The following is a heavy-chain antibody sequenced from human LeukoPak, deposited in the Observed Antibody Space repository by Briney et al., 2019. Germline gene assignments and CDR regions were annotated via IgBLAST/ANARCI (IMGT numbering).Heavy chain of an antibody. D-gene: IGHD4-17*01. V-gene: IGHV4-31*03. Sequence: SGTLSLTCTVSGGAISSGGYYWSWIRQHPGKGLEWIGYIYYSGSTYYDPSLKSRVTISVDTSKNQFTLKLSSVTAADTAVYYCARGVHGDYGYFDYWGQGTLVTVSS. J-gene: IGHJ4*02. CDR2: IYYSGST. CDR3: ARGVHGDYGYFDY. CDR1: GGAISSGGYY.